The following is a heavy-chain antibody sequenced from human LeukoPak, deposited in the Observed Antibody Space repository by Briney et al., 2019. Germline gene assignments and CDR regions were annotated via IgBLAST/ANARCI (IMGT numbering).Heavy chain of an antibody. CDR1: GYSISSGYY. V-gene: IGHV4-38-2*01. Sequence: SETLSLTCAVSGYSISSGYYWGWIRQPPGTGLEWIGSIYHSGSTYYNPSLKSRVTISVDMSKNQFSLKLSSVTAADTAVYYCVRRSCSSTSCYPLDAFDIWGQGTMVTVSS. J-gene: IGHJ3*02. CDR2: IYHSGST. CDR3: VRRSCSSTSCYPLDAFDI. D-gene: IGHD2-2*01.